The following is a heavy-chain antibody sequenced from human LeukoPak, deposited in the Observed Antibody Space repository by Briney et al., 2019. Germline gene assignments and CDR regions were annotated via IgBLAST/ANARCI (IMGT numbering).Heavy chain of an antibody. CDR2: ITWNGGST. D-gene: IGHD2-2*03. V-gene: IGHV3-20*04. CDR3: ARDMDSVPDFFDY. J-gene: IGHJ4*02. CDR1: GFTFDDYG. Sequence: GGSLRLSCAASGFTFDDYGMSWVRQAPGKGLEWVSGITWNGGSTGYADSVKGRFTISRDNAKNSLYLQMNSLRSDDTAVYYCARDMDSVPDFFDYWGLGTLVTVSS.